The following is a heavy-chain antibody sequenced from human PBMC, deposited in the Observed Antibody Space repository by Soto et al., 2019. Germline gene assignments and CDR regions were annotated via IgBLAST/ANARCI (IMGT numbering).Heavy chain of an antibody. CDR2: INPSGGGT. CDR1: GYTFTSHY. V-gene: IGHV1-46*01. D-gene: IGHD1-26*01. CDR3: ARAGGSYLIYGMDV. J-gene: IGHJ6*02. Sequence: ASVKVSCKASGYTFTSHYMHWVRQAPGQGLDWMGIINPSGGGTSYEQEFQGRATMTRDTSTSTVYMELSSLRSEDTAVYYCARAGGSYLIYGMDVWGQGTTVTVSS.